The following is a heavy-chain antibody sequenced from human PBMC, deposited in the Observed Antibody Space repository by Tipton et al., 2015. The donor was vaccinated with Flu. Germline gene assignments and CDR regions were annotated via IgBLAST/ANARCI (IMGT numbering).Heavy chain of an antibody. CDR1: GGSIRSDSHY. CDR3: ARDPSLGMPDYFDY. J-gene: IGHJ4*02. CDR2: AYYTGTT. D-gene: IGHD2-2*01. Sequence: TLSLTCIVSGGSIRSDSHYWVWLRQPPGKGLEWIGSAYYTGTTHFNPSLKSRATISVDTSNNHFSLRLISVSAADTAVYYCARDPSLGMPDYFDYWGQGTLVTASS. V-gene: IGHV4-39*02.